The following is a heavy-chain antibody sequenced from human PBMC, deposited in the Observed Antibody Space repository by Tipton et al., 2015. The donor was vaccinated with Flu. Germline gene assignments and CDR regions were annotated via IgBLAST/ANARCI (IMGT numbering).Heavy chain of an antibody. D-gene: IGHD2-2*02. V-gene: IGHV4-34*01. Sequence: TLSLTCAVYGGSFSGYYWSWIRQPPGKGLEWIGEINHSGSTNYNPSLKSRVTISVDTSKNQLSLKLSSVTAADTAVYYCARGLRQLLYRGGYYYYYGMDVWGQGTTVTVSS. CDR3: ARGLRQLLYRGGYYYYYGMDV. CDR2: INHSGST. J-gene: IGHJ6*02. CDR1: GGSFSGYY.